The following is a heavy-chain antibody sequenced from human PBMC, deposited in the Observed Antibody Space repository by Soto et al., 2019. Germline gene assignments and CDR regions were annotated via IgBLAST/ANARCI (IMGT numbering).Heavy chain of an antibody. CDR3: ARSGGGGDYAADYGMDV. Sequence: GASVKVSCKASGYTFTGDYMHGVRQAPGQGLEWMGWINPNSGGTNYAQKFQGWVTMTRDTSISTAYMELSRLRSDDTAVYYCARSGGGGDYAADYGMDVWGQGTTVTVSS. CDR1: GYTFTGDY. D-gene: IGHD4-17*01. V-gene: IGHV1-2*04. J-gene: IGHJ6*02. CDR2: INPNSGGT.